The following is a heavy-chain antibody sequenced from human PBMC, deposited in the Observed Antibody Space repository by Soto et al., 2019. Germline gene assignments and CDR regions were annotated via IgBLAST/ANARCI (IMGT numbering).Heavy chain of an antibody. J-gene: IGHJ6*02. CDR1: GYTFTTYA. V-gene: IGHV1-18*01. CDR2: IIPLLDTT. Sequence: ASVKVSCKASGYTFTTYAMHWVRQAPGQGLEWMGRIIPLLDTTNYTQKFQGRVTMTTDTSTSTAYMELRSLRSDDTAVYYCARDLRPHYDILTGYYNYYYYYGMDVWGQGTTVTVSS. CDR3: ARDLRPHYDILTGYYNYYYYYGMDV. D-gene: IGHD3-9*01.